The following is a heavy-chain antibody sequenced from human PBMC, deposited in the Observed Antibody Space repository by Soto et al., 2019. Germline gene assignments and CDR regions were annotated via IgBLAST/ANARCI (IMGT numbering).Heavy chain of an antibody. CDR2: IYRGGST. V-gene: IGHV3-66*01. J-gene: IGHJ6*02. Sequence: EVQLVESGGGLVQPGGSLRLSCAASGFTVSDNSMTWVRQAPGKGLEWVSVIYRGGSTNYADSVRGRFTISRDNSKNKLYLPIKSMRDEDTALYYCARDKALVVPSLVNSDYYYYARDVWGQGTTVTVSS. CDR3: ARDKALVVPSLVNSDYYYYARDV. D-gene: IGHD3-22*01. CDR1: GFTVSDNS.